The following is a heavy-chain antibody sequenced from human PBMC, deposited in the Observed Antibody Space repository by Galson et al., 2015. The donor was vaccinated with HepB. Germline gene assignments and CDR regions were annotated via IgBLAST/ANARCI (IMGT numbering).Heavy chain of an antibody. CDR2: ISSSGSTI. V-gene: IGHV3-11*01. CDR3: ARRYCSGGSCYEYNWFDP. CDR1: GFTFSDYY. Sequence: SLRLSCAASGFTFSDYYMSWIRQAPGKGLEWVSYISSSGSTIYYADSVKGRFTISRDNAKNSLYLQMNSLRAEDTAVYYCARRYCSGGSCYEYNWFDPWGQGTLVTVSS. D-gene: IGHD2-15*01. J-gene: IGHJ5*02.